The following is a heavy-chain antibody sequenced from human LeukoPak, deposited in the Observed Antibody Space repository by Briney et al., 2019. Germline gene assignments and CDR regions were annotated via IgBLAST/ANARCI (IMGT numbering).Heavy chain of an antibody. V-gene: IGHV3-13*01. D-gene: IGHD5-12*01. CDR3: ASHSGYDVLPDY. CDR2: IGIRGDT. CDR1: GFTFIDYD. Sequence: GGSLRLSCAASGFTFIDYDMHWVRQVIGKGLEWVSAIGIRGDTHYSGSVKGRFTISRENAESSLYLQMNSLRAEDTAVYYCASHSGYDVLPDYWGQGTLVTVSS. J-gene: IGHJ4*02.